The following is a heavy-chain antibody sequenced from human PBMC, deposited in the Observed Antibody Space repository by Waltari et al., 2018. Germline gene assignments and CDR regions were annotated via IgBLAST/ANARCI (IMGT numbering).Heavy chain of an antibody. CDR3: ARIGSSPYYYYYYMDV. J-gene: IGHJ6*03. CDR1: GASINTKNFY. V-gene: IGHV4-39*01. Sequence: QLQLPESGPGLVKPSETLSRRCTFSGASINTKNFYWGWIRQPPGKGLQWIGSIDYNGITFYNPSLKSRVTISVDTSQNQFSLKLSSVTAADTAVYYCARIGSSPYYYYYYMDVWGKGTTVTVSS. D-gene: IGHD6-6*01. CDR2: IDYNGIT.